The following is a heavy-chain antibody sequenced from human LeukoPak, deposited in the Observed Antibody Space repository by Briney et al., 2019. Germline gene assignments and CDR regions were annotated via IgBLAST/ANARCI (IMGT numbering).Heavy chain of an antibody. V-gene: IGHV3-11*01. CDR3: AGATYYYGSGSYYSGDY. J-gene: IGHJ4*02. CDR2: ISSSGSTI. CDR1: RFTFSDYY. D-gene: IGHD3-10*01. Sequence: GGSLRLSCAASRFTFSDYYMSWIRQAPGKGLEWVSYISSSGSTIYYADSVKGRFTISRDNAKNSLYLQMNSLRAEDTAVYYCAGATYYYGSGSYYSGDYWGQGTLVTVSS.